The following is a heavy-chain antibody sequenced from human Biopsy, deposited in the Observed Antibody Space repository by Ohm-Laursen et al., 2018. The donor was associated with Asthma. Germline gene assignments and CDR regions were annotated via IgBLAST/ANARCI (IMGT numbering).Heavy chain of an antibody. Sequence: PGTLSLTCTVSGGSVSTGSYYWSWIRQPPGKGLEWLGYIFFTGSDHYNPSLNSRVTISVDTSRNQFSLRLNSVTAADTGVYYCARGPNYHGSGRAPIGMDVWGQGTTVTVSS. CDR3: ARGPNYHGSGRAPIGMDV. J-gene: IGHJ6*02. CDR2: IFFTGSD. CDR1: GGSVSTGSYY. V-gene: IGHV4-61*01. D-gene: IGHD3-10*01.